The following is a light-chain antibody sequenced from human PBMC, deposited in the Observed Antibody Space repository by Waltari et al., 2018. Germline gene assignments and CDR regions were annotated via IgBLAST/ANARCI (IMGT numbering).Light chain of an antibody. V-gene: IGKV1-5*03. CDR1: QSISSL. Sequence: DIQMTQSPSTLSASVGDRVIITCRASQSISSLLACYQQKPGKAPKVLIYKASTLESGVPSRFSGSESGTEFTLTISSLQPDDFATYYCQHYYTYPVTFGQGTKLEIK. CDR2: KAS. J-gene: IGKJ2*01. CDR3: QHYYTYPVT.